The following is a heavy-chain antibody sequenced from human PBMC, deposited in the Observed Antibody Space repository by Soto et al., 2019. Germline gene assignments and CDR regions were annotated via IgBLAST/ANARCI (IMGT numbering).Heavy chain of an antibody. CDR1: CGSISSYY. CDR3: ARALILTGYYIHDAFDI. D-gene: IGHD3-9*01. Sequence: PSETLSLTCTVSCGSISSYYWSWIRQPPGKGLEWIGYIYYSGSTNYNPSLKSRGTISVDTSKNQFSLKLSSVTAADTAVYYCARALILTGYYIHDAFDIWGQGTMVTVSS. V-gene: IGHV4-59*08. CDR2: IYYSGST. J-gene: IGHJ3*02.